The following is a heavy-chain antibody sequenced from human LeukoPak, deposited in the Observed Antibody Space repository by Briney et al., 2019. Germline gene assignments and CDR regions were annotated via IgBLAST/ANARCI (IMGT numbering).Heavy chain of an antibody. Sequence: GGSLRLSCAASGFTFTTFGIHWVRQAPGKGLEWVAAISPVGNIEYYTDSVKGRFTISRDNSKNMIYPQMNSLRGEDSAVYYCAKINSDDDYWGQGTLVTVSS. CDR3: AKINSDDDY. CDR1: GFTFTTFG. D-gene: IGHD5-18*01. CDR2: ISPVGNIE. J-gene: IGHJ4*02. V-gene: IGHV3-30*18.